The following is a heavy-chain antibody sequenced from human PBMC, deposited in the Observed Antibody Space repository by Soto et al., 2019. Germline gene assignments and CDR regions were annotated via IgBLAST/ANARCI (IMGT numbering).Heavy chain of an antibody. CDR2: ISCDGYLT. CDR1: GFTFSSYG. Sequence: GGSLRLSCAASGFTFSSYGMRWVRQAPGKGLEWVAVISCDGYLTYYVDAVKGRFTVARDNSKNTLFLEMNSLRVEDTAVYFCAKDFKVSGSHYGTLNYYYGMDVWGQGTTVTVSS. CDR3: AKDFKVSGSHYGTLNYYYGMDV. J-gene: IGHJ6*02. D-gene: IGHD3-10*01. V-gene: IGHV3-30*18.